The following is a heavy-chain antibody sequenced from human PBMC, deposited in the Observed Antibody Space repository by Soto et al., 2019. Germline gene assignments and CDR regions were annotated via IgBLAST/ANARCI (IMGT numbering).Heavy chain of an antibody. CDR3: AIDGGNMWGYFDH. V-gene: IGHV1-46*01. D-gene: IGHD7-27*01. J-gene: IGHJ4*02. CDR2: INPTGDRI. CDR1: GYTFMTHY. Sequence: QVQLVQSGAEVKKPGASVKVSCKTSGYTFMTHYMHWMRQAPGQGLEWMGIINPTGDRINYAEKFEGRVTMSTDTSPSTVSMELTSLRLEDTAVYYWAIDGGNMWGYFDHWGQGSLVTVSS.